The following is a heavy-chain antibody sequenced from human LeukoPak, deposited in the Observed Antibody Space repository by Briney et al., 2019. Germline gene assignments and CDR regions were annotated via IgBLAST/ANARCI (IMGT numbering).Heavy chain of an antibody. CDR3: ARAHYYYDSSGASYFDY. CDR2: LSYGGINN. J-gene: IGHJ4*02. Sequence: GRPVSLSCAASGLNFCRDAMHWPRPAPGKGLEGVAVLSYGGINNYHADYVTGRITSSGDNSKNTLYLQMNSLRAEDTAVYYCARAHYYYDSSGASYFDYWGQGTLVTVSS. D-gene: IGHD3-22*01. V-gene: IGHV3-30-3*01. CDR1: GLNFCRDA.